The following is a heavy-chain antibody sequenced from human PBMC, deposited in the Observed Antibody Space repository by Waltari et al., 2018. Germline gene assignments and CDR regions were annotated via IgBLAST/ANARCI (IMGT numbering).Heavy chain of an antibody. V-gene: IGHV3-7*01. Sequence: EVQLVESGGGLVQPGGSLRLSCAASGFTFSNYWMTWVRQGPGKGPEWVAKIKKDGTEKYYVDSVKGRFTISRDNAKNSLYLQMDSLRPEDTAVYYCATRPDGDFYLGVFDFWGQGTLVTVSS. CDR2: IKKDGTEK. CDR1: GFTFSNYW. CDR3: ATRPDGDFYLGVFDF. J-gene: IGHJ4*02. D-gene: IGHD2-21*01.